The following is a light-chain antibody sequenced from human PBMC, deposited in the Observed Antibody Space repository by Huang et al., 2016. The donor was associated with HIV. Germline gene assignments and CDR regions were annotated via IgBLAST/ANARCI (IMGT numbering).Light chain of an antibody. Sequence: EIVLTQSPGTLSLSPGERATLSCRASQSVDSTFLAWYQQRPGQAPRLLVYAASTRATGIPDRFSGSGSGTDCSLTISRLEPEDFEVYYCHQYAASPGTFGQGTKLEI. V-gene: IGKV3-20*01. J-gene: IGKJ2*01. CDR3: HQYAASPGT. CDR1: QSVDSTF. CDR2: AAS.